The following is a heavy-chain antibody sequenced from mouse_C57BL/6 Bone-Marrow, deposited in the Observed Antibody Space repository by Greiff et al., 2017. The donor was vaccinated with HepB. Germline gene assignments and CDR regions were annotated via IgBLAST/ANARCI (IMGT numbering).Heavy chain of an antibody. V-gene: IGHV3-3*01. CDR1: GFSINSDCY. CDR3: ARAHYYGSSYAMDY. Sequence: EVMLVESGPSLVRPSQTLSLTCTVTGFSINSDCYWIWIRQFPGNKLEYIGYTFYSGITYYNPSLESRTYITRDTSKNQFSLKLSSVTTEDTATYYCARAHYYGSSYAMDYWGQGTSVTVSS. CDR2: TFYSGIT. D-gene: IGHD1-1*01. J-gene: IGHJ4*01.